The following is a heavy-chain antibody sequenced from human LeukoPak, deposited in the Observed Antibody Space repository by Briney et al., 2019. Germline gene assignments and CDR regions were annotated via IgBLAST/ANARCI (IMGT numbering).Heavy chain of an antibody. Sequence: ASVKVSCKASGYTFTSYDINWVRQATGQGLEWMGWMNPNSGNTGYAQKFQGRVTMTSNTSISTAYMELSGLTSEDTAVYYCARGLRREQQLLRAFDSWGQGTLATVSS. CDR3: ARGLRREQQLLRAFDS. D-gene: IGHD6-13*01. CDR1: GYTFTSYD. V-gene: IGHV1-8*01. CDR2: MNPNSGNT. J-gene: IGHJ4*02.